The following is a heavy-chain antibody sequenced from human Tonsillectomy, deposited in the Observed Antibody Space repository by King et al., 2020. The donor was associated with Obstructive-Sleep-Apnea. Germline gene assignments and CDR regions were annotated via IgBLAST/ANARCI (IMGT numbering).Heavy chain of an antibody. CDR2: IKSDGSGT. D-gene: IGHD4-17*01. CDR3: ARELYGDYGVDY. Sequence: VQLVESGGGLVQPVGSLRLSCAASGFTLSRYWMHWVRQAPGKGLVWVSGIKSDGSGTTYADSVKGRFTISRDNPKKTLYLQMNSLRAEDTAVYFCARELYGDYGVDYWGQGTLVTVSS. J-gene: IGHJ4*02. V-gene: IGHV3-74*01. CDR1: GFTLSRYW.